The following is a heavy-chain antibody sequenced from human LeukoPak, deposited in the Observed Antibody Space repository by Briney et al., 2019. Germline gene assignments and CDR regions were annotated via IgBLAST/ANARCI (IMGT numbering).Heavy chain of an antibody. D-gene: IGHD6-13*01. J-gene: IGHJ1*01. CDR1: GFTFSSCE. CDR2: ISRSGSIT. V-gene: IGHV3-48*03. Sequence: GGSLRLSCAASGFTFSSCELSWVRQAPTKGLEWVSYISRSGSITYYADSVKGRFTISTDSAKNLLYLQMNSLRAEDTAVYYCASRGAAPGKNFQHWGQGTLVTVSS. CDR3: ASRGAAPGKNFQH.